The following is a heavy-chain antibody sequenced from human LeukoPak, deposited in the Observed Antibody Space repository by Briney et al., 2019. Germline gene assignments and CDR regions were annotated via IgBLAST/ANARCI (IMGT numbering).Heavy chain of an antibody. V-gene: IGHV3-30-3*01. CDR1: GFTFSSYA. CDR2: ISYDGSNK. Sequence: GGSLRLSCAASGFTFSSYAMHWVRQAPGKGLEWVAVISYDGSNKYYADSVKGRFTISRDNSKNTLYLHMNSLRAEDTAVYYCARGLRTAAAWGSGAFDIWGQGTMVTVSS. J-gene: IGHJ3*02. CDR3: ARGLRTAAAWGSGAFDI. D-gene: IGHD2-15*01.